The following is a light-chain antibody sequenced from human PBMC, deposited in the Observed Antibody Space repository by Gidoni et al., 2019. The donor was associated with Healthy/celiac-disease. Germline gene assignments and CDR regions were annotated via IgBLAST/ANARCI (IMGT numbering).Light chain of an antibody. CDR1: QSVSSSY. J-gene: IGKJ4*01. Sequence: EIVLTQSPGTLSLSPGESATLSCRASQSVSSSYLAWYQQKPGQAPRLLIYGASSRATGIPDRFSGSGSGTDFTLTISRLEPEDFAVYYCQQYGSSLLTFGGXTKVEIK. CDR2: GAS. CDR3: QQYGSSLLT. V-gene: IGKV3-20*01.